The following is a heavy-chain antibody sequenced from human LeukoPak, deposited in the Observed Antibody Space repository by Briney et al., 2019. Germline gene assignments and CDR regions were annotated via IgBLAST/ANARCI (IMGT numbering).Heavy chain of an antibody. J-gene: IGHJ4*02. Sequence: SETLSLTCTVSSGSISSSSYFWGWIRQPPGKGLECIGGIYYSGITYYNPSLKSRVTISIDTSKNQFSLSLSSVTAADTAVYYCARRLQHTGGGCYYFDYWGQGALVTVSS. CDR1: SGSISSSSYF. V-gene: IGHV4-39*01. CDR3: ARRLQHTGGGCYYFDY. CDR2: IYYSGIT. D-gene: IGHD2-8*02.